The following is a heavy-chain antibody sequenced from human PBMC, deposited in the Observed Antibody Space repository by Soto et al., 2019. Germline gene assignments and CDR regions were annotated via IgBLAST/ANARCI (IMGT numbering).Heavy chain of an antibody. CDR3: ASLAAVQLERDDC. Sequence: PGVSLRLYCLDSGVAFSSYGMQWVRQVPGKGLVWVSRSNSGGRSTNYADSVKGRFTISRDNTKNTLYLEMNSLGAEDTAVYYCASLAAVQLERDDCWGQRILVTVCS. J-gene: IGHJ4*02. CDR1: GVAFSSYG. D-gene: IGHD1-1*01. CDR2: SNSGGRST. V-gene: IGHV3-74*01.